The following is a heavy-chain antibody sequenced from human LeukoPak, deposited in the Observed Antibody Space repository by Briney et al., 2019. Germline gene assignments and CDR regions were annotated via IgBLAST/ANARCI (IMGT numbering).Heavy chain of an antibody. D-gene: IGHD1-26*01. CDR2: INPNSGGT. V-gene: IGHV1-2*02. CDR1: VYTFTGYY. CDR3: ARDIVGATTSY. Sequence: ASVKVSCKASVYTFTGYYMHWVQQAPGQGLEWMGWINPNSGGTNYAQKFQGRVTMTRDTSISTAYMELSRLRSDDTAVYYCARDIVGATTSYWGQGTLVTVSS. J-gene: IGHJ4*02.